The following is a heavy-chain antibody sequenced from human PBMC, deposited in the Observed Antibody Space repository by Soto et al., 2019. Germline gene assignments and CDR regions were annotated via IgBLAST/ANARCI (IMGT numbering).Heavy chain of an antibody. J-gene: IGHJ4*02. Sequence: ASVKVSCKASSYTFTNYGISWVRQAPGQGLEWMGWIDAYNGNTNYAQKLQGRVTMTTDTSTSTAYMELRSLRAEDTAVYYCAREIVVARGASYFDYWGPGTLVTVSS. D-gene: IGHD2-2*01. V-gene: IGHV1-18*01. CDR1: SYTFTNYG. CDR3: AREIVVARGASYFDY. CDR2: IDAYNGNT.